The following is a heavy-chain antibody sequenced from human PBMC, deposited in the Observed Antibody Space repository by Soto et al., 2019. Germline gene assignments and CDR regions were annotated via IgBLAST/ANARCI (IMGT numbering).Heavy chain of an antibody. V-gene: IGHV3-23*01. D-gene: IGHD6-19*01. J-gene: IGHJ4*02. Sequence: GGSLGLACEASGFTFSNWAMSWVRQAPGKGLEWVSGISGTGRSTFYADSVKDRFTISRDNSKNTVYLEMTSLRAEDTAVYYCAKGNTSGWYFFDYWGQGTLVTVSS. CDR1: GFTFSNWA. CDR3: AKGNTSGWYFFDY. CDR2: ISGTGRST.